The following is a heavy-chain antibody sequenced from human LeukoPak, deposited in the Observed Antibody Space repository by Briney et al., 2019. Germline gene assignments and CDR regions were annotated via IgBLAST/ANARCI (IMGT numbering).Heavy chain of an antibody. CDR3: AKGSGSWELLAFDY. D-gene: IGHD1-26*01. CDR2: ISWNSGSI. J-gene: IGHJ4*02. CDR1: GFTFDDYA. Sequence: GGSLRLSCAAPGFTFDDYAMHWVRHAPGKGLECVSRISWNSGSIGYADSVKGRFTISRDNAKNSLYVQMNSLRAEDTALYYCAKGSGSWELLAFDYWGQGSLVTVSS. V-gene: IGHV3-9*01.